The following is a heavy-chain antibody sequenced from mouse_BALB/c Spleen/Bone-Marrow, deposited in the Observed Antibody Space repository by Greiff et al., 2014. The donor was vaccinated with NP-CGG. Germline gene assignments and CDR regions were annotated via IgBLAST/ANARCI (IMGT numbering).Heavy chain of an antibody. D-gene: IGHD1-2*01. CDR2: IWADGST. CDR3: ARITTATGAMDY. V-gene: IGHV2-9*02. Sequence: VKLVESGPGLVAPSQSLSITCTVSGFSLTSYGVHWVRQPPGKGLEWLEVIWADGSTNYNSALMSRLSIRKDNSKSQVFLKMNSLQTDDTAMYYCARITTATGAMDYWGQGTSVTVSS. J-gene: IGHJ4*01. CDR1: GFSLTSYG.